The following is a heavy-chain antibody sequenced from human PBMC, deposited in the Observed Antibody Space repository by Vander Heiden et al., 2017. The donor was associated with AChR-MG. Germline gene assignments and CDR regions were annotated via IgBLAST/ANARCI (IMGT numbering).Heavy chain of an antibody. J-gene: IGHJ4*02. CDR3: ARRTCGGVIVPDY. V-gene: IGHV4-34*01. D-gene: IGHD3-16*02. CDR1: GGSFSGYY. CDR2: INHSGST. Sequence: QVQLQQWGAGLLKPSETLSLTCAVYGGSFSGYYWSWIRQPPGKGLEWIGEINHSGSTNYNPSLKSRVTISVDTSKNQFSLKLSSVTAADTAVYYCARRTCGGVIVPDYWGQGTLVTVSS.